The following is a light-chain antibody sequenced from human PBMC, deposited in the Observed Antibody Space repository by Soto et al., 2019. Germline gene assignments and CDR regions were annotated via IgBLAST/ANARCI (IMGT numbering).Light chain of an antibody. CDR1: QDVSQW. CDR3: QQYDSDSYT. J-gene: IGKJ2*01. CDR2: KAS. Sequence: DIQMIQSPSTLSASVGDRVIITCRASQDVSQWLAWYQQKPGKAPKLLIYKASQLESGVPSRFSGRGSGTEFTLTIRDLQPDDFATYFCQQYDSDSYTFGQGTKLDIK. V-gene: IGKV1-5*03.